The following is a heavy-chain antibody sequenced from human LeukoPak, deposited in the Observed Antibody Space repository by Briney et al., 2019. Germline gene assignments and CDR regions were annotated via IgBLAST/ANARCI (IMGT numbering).Heavy chain of an antibody. V-gene: IGHV3-7*01. CDR2: IKQDGSEK. Sequence: GGSLRLSCAASGFSFSHYRMTGVRQAPGKGLEWVANIKQDGSEKYYVDSVKGRFTISRDNAKNSLYLQMNSLRAEDTAVYFCASSHYSRSCFIYWGQGTLVTVSS. CDR1: GFSFSHYR. J-gene: IGHJ4*02. CDR3: ASSHYSRSCFIY. D-gene: IGHD6-13*01.